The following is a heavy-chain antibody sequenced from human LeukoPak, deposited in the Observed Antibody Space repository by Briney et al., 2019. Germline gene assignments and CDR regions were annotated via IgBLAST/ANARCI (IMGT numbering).Heavy chain of an antibody. CDR2: ISGSGGNT. D-gene: IGHD1-1*01. Sequence: GGSLRLSCAGSGFTSSSNAPSWVRQAPGKGLEWVSAISGSGGNTYYADSVRGRFTISRDNSKNTLYLQMNTLRAEDTAVYYCATTKQARRYFDYWGQGTLVTVSS. J-gene: IGHJ4*02. CDR1: GFTSSSNA. CDR3: ATTKQARRYFDY. V-gene: IGHV3-23*01.